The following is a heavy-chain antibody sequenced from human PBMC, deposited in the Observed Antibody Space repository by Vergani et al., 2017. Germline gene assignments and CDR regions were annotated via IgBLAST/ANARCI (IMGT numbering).Heavy chain of an antibody. CDR2: INQSGST. D-gene: IGHD4-23*01. CDR1: GGSFSGYY. CDR3: ARGTRTGPGGGYSERVLGD. Sequence: QVQLQQWGAGLLKPAETLSLTCGVYGGSFSGYYWSWIRQPPGKGLEWIGEINQSGSTNYNPSLKSRVTISVDTSKNQFSMRLDSVTAAGTAVYYCARGTRTGPGGGYSERVLGDWGQGTLVTVSS. J-gene: IGHJ4*02. V-gene: IGHV4-34*01.